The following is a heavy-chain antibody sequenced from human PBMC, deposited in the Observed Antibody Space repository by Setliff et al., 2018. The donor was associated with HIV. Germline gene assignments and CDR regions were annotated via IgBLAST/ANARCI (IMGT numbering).Heavy chain of an antibody. CDR2: FDPQDGET. D-gene: IGHD3-22*01. V-gene: IGHV1-24*01. CDR3: AREWGGNYYDSSGYPWYFDL. Sequence: GASVKVSCKVFGFTLSEVSIHWVRQAPGKGLEWMGYFDPQDGETVHAQKFQGRVTLTEDTSTDTAYMELSSLRSEDTAMYYCAREWGGNYYDSSGYPWYFDLWGRGTLVTDSS. J-gene: IGHJ2*01. CDR1: GFTLSEVS.